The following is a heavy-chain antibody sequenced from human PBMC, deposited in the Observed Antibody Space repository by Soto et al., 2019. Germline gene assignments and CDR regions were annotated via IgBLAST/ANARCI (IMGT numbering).Heavy chain of an antibody. CDR1: GYTFTSYA. Sequence: QVQLVQSGAEEKKPGASVKVSCKASGYTFTSYAMHWVRQAPGQRLEWMGWINAGNGNTKYSQKFQGRVTITRDTSASTAYMELSSLRSEDTAVYYCARHQLLFYYYYGMDLWGQGTTVTVSS. D-gene: IGHD2-2*01. V-gene: IGHV1-3*05. J-gene: IGHJ6*02. CDR3: ARHQLLFYYYYGMDL. CDR2: INAGNGNT.